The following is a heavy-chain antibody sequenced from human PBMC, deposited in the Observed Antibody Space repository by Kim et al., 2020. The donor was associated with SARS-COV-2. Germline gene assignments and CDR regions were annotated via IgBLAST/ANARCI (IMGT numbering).Heavy chain of an antibody. V-gene: IGHV4-31*03. CDR1: GGSINSGGYY. J-gene: IGHJ3*02. Sequence: SETLSLTCTVSGGSINSGGYYWNWIRQHPVKGLEWIGYISDRGNLYYDSTLKSRVTISADMSKSQFYLKMTSVTAADTAIYYCARSVPQLVPAFDMWGQGTMVAVSS. CDR2: ISDRGNL. D-gene: IGHD1-1*01. CDR3: ARSVPQLVPAFDM.